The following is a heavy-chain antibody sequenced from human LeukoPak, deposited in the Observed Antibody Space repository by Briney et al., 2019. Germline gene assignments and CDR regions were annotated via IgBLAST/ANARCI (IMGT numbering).Heavy chain of an antibody. CDR2: IYSGGST. Sequence: PGGSLRLSCAASGFTVSSNYMSWVRQAPGKGLEWFSVIYSGGSTYYADSVKGRFTISGDNSKNTLYLQMNSLRAEDTPVYYCARTVVAKTNWFDPWGQGTLVTVPS. V-gene: IGHV3-66*01. CDR3: ARTVVAKTNWFDP. CDR1: GFTVSSNY. D-gene: IGHD5-12*01. J-gene: IGHJ5*02.